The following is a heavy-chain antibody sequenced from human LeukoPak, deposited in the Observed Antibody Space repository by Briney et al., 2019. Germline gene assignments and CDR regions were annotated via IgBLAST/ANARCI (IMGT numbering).Heavy chain of an antibody. Sequence: SETLSLTCSVSGGSITGFYWSWVRQPPGKGLEWIGYVHHSGSTNHNPSLKGRVTMSVDTSKNKFSLRLTSVTAADTAVYFCARETRDYYGKSNYPVTNLDYWGRGMLVTVSS. CDR1: GGSITGFY. CDR3: ARETRDYYGKSNYPVTNLDY. V-gene: IGHV4-59*01. D-gene: IGHD3-10*01. J-gene: IGHJ4*02. CDR2: VHHSGST.